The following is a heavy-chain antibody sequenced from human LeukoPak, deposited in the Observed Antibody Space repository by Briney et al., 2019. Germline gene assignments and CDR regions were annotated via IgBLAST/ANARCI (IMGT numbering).Heavy chain of an antibody. CDR2: ISGSGGST. D-gene: IGHD3/OR15-3a*01. CDR3: AKSFFWTEQDAFDI. V-gene: IGHV3-23*01. CDR1: GFTVSSNY. Sequence: PGGSLRLSCAASGFTVSSNYMSWVRQAPGKGLEWVSAISGSGGSTYYADSVKGRFTISRDNSKNTLYLQMNSLRAEDTAVYYCAKSFFWTEQDAFDIWGQGTMVTVSS. J-gene: IGHJ3*02.